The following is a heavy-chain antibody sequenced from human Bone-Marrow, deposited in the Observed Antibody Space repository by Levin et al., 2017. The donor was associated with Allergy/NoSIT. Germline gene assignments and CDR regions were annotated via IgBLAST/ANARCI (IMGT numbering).Heavy chain of an antibody. D-gene: IGHD6-19*01. CDR2: LSYDGSHK. CDR1: GFAFSTYA. Sequence: SGGSLRLSCAASGFAFSTYAMHWVRQAPGKGLQWVAVLSYDGSHKFYADSVKGRFTISRDTSKNTLYLQMNSLRAEDTAVYYCARAEGVPVAGFWGQGTLVTVSS. V-gene: IGHV3-30*01. J-gene: IGHJ4*02. CDR3: ARAEGVPVAGF.